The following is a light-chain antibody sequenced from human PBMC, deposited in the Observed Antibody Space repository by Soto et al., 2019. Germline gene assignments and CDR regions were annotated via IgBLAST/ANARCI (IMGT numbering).Light chain of an antibody. Sequence: QSVLTQPPSASGTTGQRVTISCSGSSSNIGSNTVNWYQQLPGTAPKLLIYSNNQRPSWVPDRFSGSKSGTSASLAISGLQSEYEADYYCAAWDDSMNGGVFGGGTKLTVL. V-gene: IGLV1-44*01. J-gene: IGLJ2*01. CDR1: SSNIGSNT. CDR3: AAWDDSMNGGV. CDR2: SNN.